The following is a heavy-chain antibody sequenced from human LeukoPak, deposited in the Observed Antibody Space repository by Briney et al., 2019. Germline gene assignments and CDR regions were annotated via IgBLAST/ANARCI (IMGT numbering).Heavy chain of an antibody. J-gene: IGHJ4*02. V-gene: IGHV3-48*03. D-gene: IGHD5-18*01. CDR2: ISSSGTTI. CDR1: GFTFSDYE. CDR3: ARDRGYNYGDFDY. Sequence: PGGSLRLSCAASGFTFSDYEMTWVRQAPGKGLEWVAYISSSGTTIYYPDSVKGRFTISRDNARNSLFLQMNSLRAEDTAVYYCARDRGYNYGDFDYWGRGTLVTVSS.